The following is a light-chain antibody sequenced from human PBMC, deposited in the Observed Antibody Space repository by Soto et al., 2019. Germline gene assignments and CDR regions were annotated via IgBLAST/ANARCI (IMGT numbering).Light chain of an antibody. CDR1: SSNIGLND. CDR3: AAWDDSLNGPV. CDR2: DTN. Sequence: QFVLTQPPSASGTPGQTVTISCSGSSSNIGLNDVHWYRQLSGTAPQILIYDTNQQATGVPDRFSGSRSGTSASLAIHGLQSEDEADYHCAAWDDSLNGPVFGGGTQLTVL. V-gene: IGLV1-44*01. J-gene: IGLJ2*01.